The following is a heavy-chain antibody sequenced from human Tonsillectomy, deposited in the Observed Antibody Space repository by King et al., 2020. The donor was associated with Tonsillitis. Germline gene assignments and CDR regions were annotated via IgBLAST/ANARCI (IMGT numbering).Heavy chain of an antibody. CDR1: GFTFSDYY. CDR3: ARWGVEYSSQYFDY. CDR2: ISSSSSYT. V-gene: IGHV3-11*05. Sequence: VQLVESGGGLVKPGGSLRLSCAASGFTFSDYYMSWIRQAPGKGLEWVSYISSSSSYTNYADSVKGRFTISRDNAKNSLYLQMNSLRAEDTAVYYCARWGVEYSSQYFDYWGQGTLVTVSS. J-gene: IGHJ4*02. D-gene: IGHD6-6*01.